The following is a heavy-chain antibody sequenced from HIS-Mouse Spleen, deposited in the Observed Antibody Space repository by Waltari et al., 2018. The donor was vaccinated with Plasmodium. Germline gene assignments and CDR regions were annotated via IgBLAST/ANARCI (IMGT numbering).Heavy chain of an antibody. D-gene: IGHD4-17*01. CDR3: ARTGDYGGNS. V-gene: IGHV4-34*01. CDR1: GGSFSGYY. J-gene: IGHJ4*02. Sequence: QVQLQQWGAGLLKPSETLSLTCAVYGGSFSGYYWSWIRQPPGKGLEWIGEINHSGSPNYNPSLKSRVTISVDTSKNQFSLKLSSVTAADTAVYYCARTGDYGGNSWGQGTLVTVSS. CDR2: INHSGSP.